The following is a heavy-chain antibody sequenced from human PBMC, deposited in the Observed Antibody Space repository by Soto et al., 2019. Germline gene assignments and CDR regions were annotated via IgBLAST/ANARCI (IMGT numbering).Heavy chain of an antibody. D-gene: IGHD2-8*01. CDR2: TYYSGST. CDR1: GGSISSSSYY. V-gene: IGHV4-39*01. J-gene: IGHJ6*02. Sequence: SETLSLTCTVSGGSISSSSYYWGWIRQPPGKGPEWIGSTYYSGSTYYNPSLKNRVTISVDTSKNQFSLKLSSVTAADTAVYYCARVGNRALGYCTNGVSRCREDVWGQGTTVTVSS. CDR3: ARVGNRALGYCTNGVSRCREDV.